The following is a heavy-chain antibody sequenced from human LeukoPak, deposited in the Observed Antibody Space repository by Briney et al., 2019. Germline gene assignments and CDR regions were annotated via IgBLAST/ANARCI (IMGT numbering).Heavy chain of an antibody. V-gene: IGHV2-5*01. D-gene: IGHD2-8*01. CDR1: VFSLSTSGLG. J-gene: IGHJ5*02. CDR2: IYCNDNK. CDR3: ALDTHLPMLWFDP. Sequence: SGPTLVNPPQTLTLTCTFSVFSLSTSGLGVGWIRQPPVKSLEWLALIYCNDNKRYKASLTSRLTISRASSTNQVVLRMTNMDPMDTATYYCALDTHLPMLWFDPWGQGTLVTVSA.